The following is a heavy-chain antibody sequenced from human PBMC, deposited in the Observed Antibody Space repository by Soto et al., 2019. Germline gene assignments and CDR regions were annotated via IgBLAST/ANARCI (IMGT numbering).Heavy chain of an antibody. D-gene: IGHD3-3*01. CDR3: ATELTTVLTIWH. J-gene: IGHJ4*02. Sequence: GVSLRLSCAASGFPFSWAWMHWVRQSPGKGLEWVGRIKSNPAGGTTDYAAFVKGRFTISRDDSKNTVYVQMNSLQTEDTAVYYCATELTTVLTIWHWGQGTLVTVSS. CDR2: IKSNPAGGTT. V-gene: IGHV3-15*05. CDR1: GFPFSWAW.